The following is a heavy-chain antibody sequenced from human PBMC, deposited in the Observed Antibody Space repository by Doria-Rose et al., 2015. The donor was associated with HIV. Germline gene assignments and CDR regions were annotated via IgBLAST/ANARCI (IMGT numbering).Heavy chain of an antibody. D-gene: IGHD6-13*01. Sequence: QITLKESGPVLVTPTETLTLTCTVSGVSLSSPGMGVSRIRQPPGKALGWLANIVSDDERSYKTSLTSRLTISRGTSKSQVVLTMTDMDPVDTATYYCARIKSSRWYHKYYFDFWGQGTLVIVSA. CDR2: IVSDDER. J-gene: IGHJ4*02. CDR1: GVSLSSPGMG. CDR3: ARIKSSRWYHKYYFDF. V-gene: IGHV2-26*01.